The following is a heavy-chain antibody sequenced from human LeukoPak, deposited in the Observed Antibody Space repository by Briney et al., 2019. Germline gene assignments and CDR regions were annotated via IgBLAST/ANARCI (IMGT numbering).Heavy chain of an antibody. D-gene: IGHD1/OR15-1a*01. CDR3: ARVETGTLDY. Sequence: SETLFLTCTVSGGSVSSGSYYWSWIRQPPGKGLEWIGYIYYSGSTNYNPSLKSRVTISVDTSKNQFSLKLSSVTAADTAVYYCARVETGTLDYWGQGTLVTVSS. J-gene: IGHJ4*02. V-gene: IGHV4-61*01. CDR2: IYYSGST. CDR1: GGSVSSGSYY.